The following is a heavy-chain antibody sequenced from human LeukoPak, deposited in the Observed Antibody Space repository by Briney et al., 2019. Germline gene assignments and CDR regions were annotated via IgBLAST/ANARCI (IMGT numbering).Heavy chain of an antibody. Sequence: GGPLRLSCAASGFTFNTYSMNWVRQAPGRGLEWVSYISSSSSHIYYADSVKGRFTISRDNAKNSLFLQMNSLRAEDTAVYYCAGTYYYGSGSYVLAAYWGQGTLVTVSS. J-gene: IGHJ4*02. D-gene: IGHD3-10*01. V-gene: IGHV3-48*01. CDR2: ISSSSSHI. CDR1: GFTFNTYS. CDR3: AGTYYYGSGSYVLAAY.